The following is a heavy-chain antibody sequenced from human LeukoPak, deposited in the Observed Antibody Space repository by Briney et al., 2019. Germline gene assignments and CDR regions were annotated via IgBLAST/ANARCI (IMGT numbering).Heavy chain of an antibody. CDR1: GGSITRSSYH. CDR3: AVQWFGELAWFDP. V-gene: IGHV4-39*07. J-gene: IGHJ5*02. Sequence: SETLSLTCTVSGGSITRSSYHWGWIRQPPGKGLEWIGSIYYSGTTYYNPSLKSRVTILVDTSKNQFSLKLSSVTAADTAVYYCAVQWFGELAWFDPWGQGTLVTVSS. CDR2: IYYSGTT. D-gene: IGHD3-10*01.